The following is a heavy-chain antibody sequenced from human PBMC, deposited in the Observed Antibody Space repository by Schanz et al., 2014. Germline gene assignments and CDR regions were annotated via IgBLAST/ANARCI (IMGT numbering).Heavy chain of an antibody. CDR1: GYTFNNYTYV. V-gene: IGHV1-18*01. J-gene: IGHJ4*02. CDR3: ARGFDFWDR. CDR2: ISTSNGNT. D-gene: IGHD3-3*01. Sequence: QVLQVQSGSELKKPGTSVKVSCKASGYTFNNYTYVMIWVRQAPGQGLEWMGWISTSNGNTNYIQKLQGRVTMTTDTSTSTAYMELRSLRSDDTAVYYCARGFDFWDRWGQGTLVIVSS.